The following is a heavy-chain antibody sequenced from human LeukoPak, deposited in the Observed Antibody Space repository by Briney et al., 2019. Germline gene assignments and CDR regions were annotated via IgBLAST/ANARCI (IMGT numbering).Heavy chain of an antibody. CDR3: ARAYCSGGSCYFFWFDP. CDR2: INPNSGGT. D-gene: IGHD2-15*01. CDR1: GYTFTGYY. V-gene: IGHV1-2*04. J-gene: IGHJ5*02. Sequence: ASVKVSCKASGYTFTGYYMHWVRQAPGQGLEWMGWINPNSGGTNYAQKFQGWVTMTRDTSISTAYMELSRLRSDDTAVYYCARAYCSGGSCYFFWFDPWGQGTLVTVSS.